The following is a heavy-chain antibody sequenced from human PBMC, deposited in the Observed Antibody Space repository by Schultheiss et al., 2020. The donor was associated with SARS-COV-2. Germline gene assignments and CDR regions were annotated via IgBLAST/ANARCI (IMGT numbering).Heavy chain of an antibody. CDR2: MNPNSGNT. J-gene: IGHJ2*01. CDR3: ARGSSGYCSGGSCYWYFDL. CDR1: GYTFTSYY. V-gene: IGHV1-2*02. D-gene: IGHD2-15*01. Sequence: ASVKVSCKASGYTFTSYYMHWVRQAPGQGLEWMGWMNPNSGNTGYAQKFQGRVTMTRDTSISTAYMELSRLRSDDTALYYCARGSSGYCSGGSCYWYFDLWGRGTLVTVSS.